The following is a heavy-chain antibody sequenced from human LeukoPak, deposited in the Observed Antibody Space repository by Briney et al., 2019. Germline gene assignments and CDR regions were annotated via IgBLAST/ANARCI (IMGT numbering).Heavy chain of an antibody. CDR3: ARLKGSDYGEFYWYFDL. D-gene: IGHD4-17*01. CDR1: GGSFSGYY. CDR2: INHGGST. V-gene: IGHV4-34*01. J-gene: IGHJ2*01. Sequence: NSSETLSLTCAVYGGSFSGYYWSWIRQPPGKGLEWIGEINHGGSTNYNPSLKSRVTISVDTSKNQFSLKLSSVTAADTAVYYCARLKGSDYGEFYWYFDLWGRGTLVTVSS.